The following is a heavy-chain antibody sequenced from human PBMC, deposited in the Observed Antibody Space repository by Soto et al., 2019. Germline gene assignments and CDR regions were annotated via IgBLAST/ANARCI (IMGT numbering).Heavy chain of an antibody. Sequence: QIQLVQSGAEVKKPGASVKLSCKASGYVFTTFGITWLRQAPGQGLEWMGWISPYNGNTNYAQKFLGRVTITTGTSPSTDQMELGSLRSDDTAVYYCARVPYYEVVAGYYPPPRFELWGQGTLITVSS. V-gene: IGHV1-18*01. CDR2: ISPYNGNT. CDR3: ARVPYYEVVAGYYPPPRFEL. CDR1: GYVFTTFG. D-gene: IGHD3-9*01. J-gene: IGHJ5*02.